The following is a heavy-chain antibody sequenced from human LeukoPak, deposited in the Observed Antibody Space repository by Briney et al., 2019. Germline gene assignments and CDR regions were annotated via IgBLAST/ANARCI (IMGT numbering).Heavy chain of an antibody. D-gene: IGHD3-10*01. J-gene: IGHJ2*01. CDR1: GGSISGYY. Sequence: SETLSLTCTVSGGSISGYYWSWIRQPPGKGLERIGYIYYGGSTNYNPSLKSRVTISVDTKNQFSLKLSSVTAADTAVYYCARVPSSFGSSTWYFDLWGRGTLVTVSS. V-gene: IGHV4-59*01. CDR3: ARVPSSFGSSTWYFDL. CDR2: IYYGGST.